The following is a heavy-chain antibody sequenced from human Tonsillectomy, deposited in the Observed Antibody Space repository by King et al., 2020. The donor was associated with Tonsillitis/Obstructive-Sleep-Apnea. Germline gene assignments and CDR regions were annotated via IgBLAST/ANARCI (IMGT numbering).Heavy chain of an antibody. Sequence: EVQLVESGGGLVQPGGSLTLSCAASGFTFSGSAMHWVRQASGKGLEWVGRIRSKANSYATAYAASVKGRFTISRDDSKNTAYLQMNSLKTEDTAVYYCTRRSSSSISNWFDPWGQGTLVTVSS. V-gene: IGHV3-73*02. J-gene: IGHJ5*02. CDR2: IRSKANSYAT. CDR1: GFTFSGSA. D-gene: IGHD6-6*01. CDR3: TRRSSSSISNWFDP.